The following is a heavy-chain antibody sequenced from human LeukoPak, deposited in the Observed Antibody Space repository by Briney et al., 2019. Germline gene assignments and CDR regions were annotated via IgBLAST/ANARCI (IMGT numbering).Heavy chain of an antibody. Sequence: SETLSLTCAVYGGSVNGYYWSWIRQPPGRALEWIGEIKHDGSTKYNSSLKSRVTISIDTSKNQFSLKLSSVTAADTAVYYCARGVVIAPQTFDYWGQGTLVTVSS. D-gene: IGHD2-21*01. J-gene: IGHJ4*02. CDR1: GGSVNGYY. V-gene: IGHV4-34*01. CDR2: IKHDGST. CDR3: ARGVVIAPQTFDY.